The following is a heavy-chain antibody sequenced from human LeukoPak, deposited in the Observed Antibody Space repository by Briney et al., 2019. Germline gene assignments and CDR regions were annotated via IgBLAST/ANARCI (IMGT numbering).Heavy chain of an antibody. CDR3: AREPYSSGFDY. D-gene: IGHD6-19*01. J-gene: IGHJ4*02. CDR2: IYSGGST. V-gene: IGHV3-53*01. Sequence: GGSLRLSCAASGFTVSSNYMSWVRQAPGKGLEWVSVIYSGGSTYYADSVKGRFTISRDNSKNTLYLQMNSLRAEDTAVYYCAREPYSSGFDYWGQGTLVTVSS. CDR1: GFTVSSNY.